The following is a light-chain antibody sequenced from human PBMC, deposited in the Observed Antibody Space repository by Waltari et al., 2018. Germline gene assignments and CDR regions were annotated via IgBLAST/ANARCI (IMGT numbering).Light chain of an antibody. Sequence: LQMTQSPSTLSASVGNRVTITCRASQSISSWLAWYQQKPGKAPKLLIYKASSLESGVPSRFSGSGSGTEFTLTISSLQPDDFATYYCQQYNSYSPLTFGGGTKVEIK. CDR3: QQYNSYSPLT. CDR2: KAS. CDR1: QSISSW. V-gene: IGKV1-5*03. J-gene: IGKJ4*01.